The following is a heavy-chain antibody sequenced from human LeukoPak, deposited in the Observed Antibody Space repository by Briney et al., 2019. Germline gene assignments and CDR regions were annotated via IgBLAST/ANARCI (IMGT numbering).Heavy chain of an antibody. J-gene: IGHJ5*02. CDR3: ASLEGYYDILTVIPFDP. CDR2: IDPSDSYT. Sequence: KPGGSLQISCQGSGSLFTSYWISGGRPLPGKGVEWMGRIDPSDSYTNYSPSFQGHVTISADKSISTAYLQWSSLKASDTAMYYCASLEGYYDILTVIPFDPWGQGTLVTVSS. V-gene: IGHV5-10-1*01. CDR1: GSLFTSYW. D-gene: IGHD3-9*01.